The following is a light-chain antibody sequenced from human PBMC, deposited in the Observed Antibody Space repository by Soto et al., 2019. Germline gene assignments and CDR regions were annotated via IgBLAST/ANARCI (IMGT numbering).Light chain of an antibody. J-gene: IGKJ1*01. V-gene: IGKV1-39*01. Sequence: DIQLTQSPSSLSSSVFETFTITCRASQTVSRYLNWYQQKSGTAPKLLIYAASTLHTGVPSRFSGRGSGTDFTLTINNLQREDFADYFCQQTYSNLWTFGQGTKVDIK. CDR3: QQTYSNLWT. CDR1: QTVSRY. CDR2: AAS.